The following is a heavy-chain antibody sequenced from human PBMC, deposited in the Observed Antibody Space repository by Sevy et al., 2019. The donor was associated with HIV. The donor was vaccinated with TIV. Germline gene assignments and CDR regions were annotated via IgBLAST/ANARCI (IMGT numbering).Heavy chain of an antibody. CDR1: GFTFPINA. V-gene: IGHV3-23*01. Sequence: GGSLRLSCAASGFTFPINAVGWVRQAPGNGLEWVSLISGSGSSTYYADSVKGRFTISRDNSKNTLYLQMHSLRAEDTAVYYCAKCVYAYEYFFDYSGQGTLVTVSS. D-gene: IGHD3-16*01. CDR3: AKCVYAYEYFFDY. CDR2: ISGSGSST. J-gene: IGHJ4*02.